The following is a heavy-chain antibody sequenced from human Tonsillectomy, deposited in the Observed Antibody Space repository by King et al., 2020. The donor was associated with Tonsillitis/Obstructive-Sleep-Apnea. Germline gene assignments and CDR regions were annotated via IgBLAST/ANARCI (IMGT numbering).Heavy chain of an antibody. CDR3: ARFRAGSDWGVVAATPDF. CDR2: IYPGDSNT. D-gene: IGHD2-15*01. J-gene: IGHJ4*02. Sequence: QLVQSGAEVKKPGESLKISCKGSGYSFTNYWIAWVRQMPERGLEWMGIIYPGDSNTKYSPSFQGQVTISADKSISTAYLQWSSLKASDTAMYYCARFRAGSDWGVVAATPDFWGQGTLVTVPS. CDR1: GYSFTNYW. V-gene: IGHV5-51*03.